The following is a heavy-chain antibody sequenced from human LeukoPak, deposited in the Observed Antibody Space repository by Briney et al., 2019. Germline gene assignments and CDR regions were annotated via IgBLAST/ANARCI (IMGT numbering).Heavy chain of an antibody. CDR3: ARVDSSGYYNWFDP. J-gene: IGHJ5*02. V-gene: IGHV4-38-2*02. D-gene: IGHD3-22*01. CDR2: INHSRNT. CDR1: GYSISSAYY. Sequence: SETLSLTCSVSGYSISSAYYWGWIRQPPGKGLEWIGSINHSRNTYYNPSVKSRVTISVDTSKNQLSLNLSSVTAADTAVYYCARVDSSGYYNWFDPWGQGTLVTVSS.